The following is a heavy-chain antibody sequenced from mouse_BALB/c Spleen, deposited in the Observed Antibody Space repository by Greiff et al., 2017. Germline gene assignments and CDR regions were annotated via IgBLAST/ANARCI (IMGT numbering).Heavy chain of an antibody. J-gene: IGHJ2*01. V-gene: IGHV1S137*01. Sequence: VQLQQSGAELVRPGVSVKISCKGSGYTFTDYAMHWVKQSHAKSLEWIGVISTYYGDASYNQKFKGKATMTVDKSSSTAYMELSSPTSEDSAVYYCAREGDNYFDYWGQGTTLTVSS. CDR3: AREGDNYFDY. CDR1: GYTFTDYA. CDR2: ISTYYGDA. D-gene: IGHD3-3*01.